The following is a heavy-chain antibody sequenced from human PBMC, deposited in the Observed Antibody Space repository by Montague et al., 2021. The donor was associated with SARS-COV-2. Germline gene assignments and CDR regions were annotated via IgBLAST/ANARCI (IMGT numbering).Heavy chain of an antibody. Sequence: LSLSLSASGFTFSSYAMSWVRQAPGKGLEWVSTFTGGSGGSTYYANSVKGRFTISRDSSKNTLYLQMNNLRAEDTAVYYCAKDRWGVPGPLDPFDYWGQGTLVTVSS. J-gene: IGHJ4*02. D-gene: IGHD3-10*01. CDR3: AKDRWGVPGPLDPFDY. V-gene: IGHV3-23*01. CDR1: GFTFSSYA. CDR2: FTGGSGGST.